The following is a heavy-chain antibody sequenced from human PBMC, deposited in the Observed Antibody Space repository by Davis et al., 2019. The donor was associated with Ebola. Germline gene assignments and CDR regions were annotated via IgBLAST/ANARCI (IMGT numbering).Heavy chain of an antibody. Sequence: PGGSLRLSCAASGFTFSSYSMNWVRQAPGKGLEWVSSISSSSSYIYYADSVKGRFTISRDNAENSLYLQMNSLRAEDTAVYYCARDHLPSYDFWSGYQNGNWFDPWGQGTLVTVSS. J-gene: IGHJ5*02. V-gene: IGHV3-21*01. D-gene: IGHD3-3*01. CDR3: ARDHLPSYDFWSGYQNGNWFDP. CDR1: GFTFSSYS. CDR2: ISSSSSYI.